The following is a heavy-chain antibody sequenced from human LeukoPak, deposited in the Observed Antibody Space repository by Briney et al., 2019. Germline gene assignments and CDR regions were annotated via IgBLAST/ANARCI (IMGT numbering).Heavy chain of an antibody. CDR3: ARRRSFDY. V-gene: IGHV4-34*01. J-gene: IGHJ4*02. CDR2: INHSGST. CDR1: GGSFSGYY. Sequence: SETLSLTCAVYGGSFSGYYWSWIRQPPGKGLEWIGEINHSGSTNYNPSLTSRVTISVDTSKNQFSLKLSSVTAADTAVYYCARRRSFDYWGQGTLVTVSS.